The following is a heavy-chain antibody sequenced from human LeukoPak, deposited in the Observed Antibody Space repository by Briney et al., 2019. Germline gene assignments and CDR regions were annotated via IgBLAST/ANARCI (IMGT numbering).Heavy chain of an antibody. Sequence: PGGSLRLSCAASGFTFSSYWMNWARQAPGKGLEWVASINHNGNVNYYVDSVKGRFTISRDNAKNSLYLQMSNLRAEDTAVYYCVRTRGSFFDSWGQGTLVTVSS. CDR3: VRTRGSFFDS. CDR1: GFTFSSYW. V-gene: IGHV3-7*03. D-gene: IGHD3-10*01. J-gene: IGHJ4*02. CDR2: INHNGNVN.